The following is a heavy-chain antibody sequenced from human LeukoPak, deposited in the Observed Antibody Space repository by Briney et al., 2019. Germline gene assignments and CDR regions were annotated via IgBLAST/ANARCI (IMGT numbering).Heavy chain of an antibody. CDR2: IYSGGST. J-gene: IGHJ4*02. CDR3: ARDRSYYDSSGYYSGDYFDY. D-gene: IGHD3-22*01. Sequence: GGSLRLSCAASGFTVSSNYMSWVRQAPGKGLEWVSVIYSGGSTYYADSVKGRFTISRDNSKNTLYLQMNSLRAEDTAVYYCARDRSYYDSSGYYSGDYFDYWGQGTLVTVSS. V-gene: IGHV3-53*01. CDR1: GFTVSSNY.